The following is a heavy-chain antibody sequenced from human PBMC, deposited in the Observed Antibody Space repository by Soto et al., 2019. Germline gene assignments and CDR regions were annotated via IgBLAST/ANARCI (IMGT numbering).Heavy chain of an antibody. CDR2: ISAYNGNT. Sequence: ASVKVSCKASGYTFTSYGISWVRQAPGQGLEWMGWISAYNGNTNYAQKLQGRVTMTTDTSTSTAYMELRSLRSDDTAVYYCARDLNFGVVIRYGMDVWGQGTTVTVSS. V-gene: IGHV1-18*01. CDR3: ARDLNFGVVIRYGMDV. CDR1: GYTFTSYG. D-gene: IGHD3-3*01. J-gene: IGHJ6*02.